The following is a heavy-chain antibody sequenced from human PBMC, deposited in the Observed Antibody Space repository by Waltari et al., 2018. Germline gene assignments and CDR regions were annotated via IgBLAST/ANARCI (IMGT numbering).Heavy chain of an antibody. V-gene: IGHV3-7*01. CDR2: INQDERYK. J-gene: IGHJ4*02. CDR1: GFSFGTSW. D-gene: IGHD5-18*01. Sequence: EVQLVESGGDLVQPGGPLRLSCYASGFSFGTSWMTWVRQAPGKGLEGVANINQDERYKNYVDSVKGRFTVSRDNAKNSLYLQMNKLRVEDTGVYYCARELYSYGYIVVWGQGTRVTVNS. CDR3: ARELYSYGYIVV.